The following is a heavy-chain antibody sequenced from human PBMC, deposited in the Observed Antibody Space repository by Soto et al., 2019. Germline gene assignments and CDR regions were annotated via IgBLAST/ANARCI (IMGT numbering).Heavy chain of an antibody. CDR1: GFTFDDYA. Sequence: EVQLVESGGGLVQPGRSLRLSCAASGFTFDDYAMHWVRQAPGKGLEWVSGISWNSGSIGYADSVKGRFTISRDNAKNSLYLQMNSLRAEDTALYYCAKDNKVEYCRSTSCYGGMDVWGQGTTVTVSS. CDR2: ISWNSGSI. J-gene: IGHJ6*02. CDR3: AKDNKVEYCRSTSCYGGMDV. D-gene: IGHD2-2*01. V-gene: IGHV3-9*01.